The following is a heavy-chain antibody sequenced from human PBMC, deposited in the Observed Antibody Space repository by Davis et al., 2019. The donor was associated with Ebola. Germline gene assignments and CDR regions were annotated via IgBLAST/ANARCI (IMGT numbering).Heavy chain of an antibody. CDR1: GYTFTNYF. Sequence: ASVKVSCKASGYTFTNYFISWVRQAPGHRLELFVIINPIGGYTSYTQNFQGRVTMTRDTSISTAYMELNRLRSDDTAVYYCARGDNYAFNSWGQGTLVTVSS. V-gene: IGHV1-46*01. D-gene: IGHD1-20*01. CDR2: INPIGGYT. J-gene: IGHJ4*02. CDR3: ARGDNYAFNS.